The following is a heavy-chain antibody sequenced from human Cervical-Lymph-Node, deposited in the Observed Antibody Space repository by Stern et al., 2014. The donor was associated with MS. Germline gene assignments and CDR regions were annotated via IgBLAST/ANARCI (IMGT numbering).Heavy chain of an antibody. V-gene: IGHV1-18*01. CDR2: ISAYNGNT. CDR1: GYTFTSYG. J-gene: IGHJ3*02. D-gene: IGHD2-15*01. CDR3: ARGLLGSENAFDI. Sequence: QVQLGQSGAEVKKPGASVKVSCTASGYTFTSYGISWVRQAPGQGLEWMGLISAYNGNTNYAQKLQGRVTMTTDTSRSTAYMKLRSLRSDDTAVYYCARGLLGSENAFDIWGQGTMVTVSS.